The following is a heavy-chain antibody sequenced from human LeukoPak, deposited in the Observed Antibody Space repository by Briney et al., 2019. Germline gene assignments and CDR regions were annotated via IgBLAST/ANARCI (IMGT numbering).Heavy chain of an antibody. CDR1: GFTFSNAW. Sequence: GGPLRLSCAASGFTFSNAWMSGGRQAPGKGLEWRGRILRKSEIGTTGYAATVKGRFSISSDDSKNTIYLQMNSLQTEGSAVYYCTTYIVGATISGEYWGQGTLVTVSS. CDR2: ILRKSEIGTT. J-gene: IGHJ4*02. V-gene: IGHV3-15*01. CDR3: TTYIVGATISGEY. D-gene: IGHD1-26*01.